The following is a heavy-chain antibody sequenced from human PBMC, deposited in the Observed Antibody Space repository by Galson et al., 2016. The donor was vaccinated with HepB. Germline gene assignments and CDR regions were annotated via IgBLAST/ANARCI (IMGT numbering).Heavy chain of an antibody. Sequence: SVKVSCKASGYTFTNYPMHWVRQAPGQRLEWMGWINAGNGNTKYSQNFQGRVTITRDTSATTAYMDLGSLRSEDTAVYYCARDSCSGDSCYSMYFHHWGQGTLVTVSS. CDR3: ARDSCSGDSCYSMYFHH. V-gene: IGHV1-3*01. D-gene: IGHD2-15*01. J-gene: IGHJ1*01. CDR1: GYTFTNYP. CDR2: INAGNGNT.